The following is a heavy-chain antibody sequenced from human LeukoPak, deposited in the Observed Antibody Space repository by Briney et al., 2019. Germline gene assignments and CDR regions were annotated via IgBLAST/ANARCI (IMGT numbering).Heavy chain of an antibody. CDR1: GFTFSTYA. V-gene: IGHV3-23*01. CDR2: ITDTGGLT. Sequence: PGGSLRLSCAASGFTFSTYAMSWVRQAPGKGLQWVSTITDTGGLTYYPDSVKGRFTISRDNSKNTLYVQMNSLRAEDTAVYYCAKEEDIVVVPFAPPGVWGQGTLVIVSS. CDR3: AKEEDIVVVPFAPPGV. J-gene: IGHJ4*02. D-gene: IGHD2-2*01.